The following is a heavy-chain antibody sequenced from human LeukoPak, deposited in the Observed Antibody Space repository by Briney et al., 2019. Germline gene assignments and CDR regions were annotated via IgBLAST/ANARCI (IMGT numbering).Heavy chain of an antibody. V-gene: IGHV4-61*02. J-gene: IGHJ4*02. CDR1: GGSISSGSYY. CDR2: IYTSGST. CDR3: AREGSVLWFGDPVGTAIDY. Sequence: SQTLSLTCTVSGGSISSGSYYWSWIRQPAGKGLEWIGRIYTSGSTNYNPSLKSRVTISVDTSKNQFSLKLSSVTAADTAVYYCAREGSVLWFGDPVGTAIDYWGQGTLVTVSS. D-gene: IGHD3-10*01.